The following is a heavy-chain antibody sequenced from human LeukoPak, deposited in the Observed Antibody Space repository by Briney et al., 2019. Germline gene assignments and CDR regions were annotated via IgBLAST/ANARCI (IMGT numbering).Heavy chain of an antibody. Sequence: GGSLRLSCAASGFTFDDYAMHWVRQAPGKGLEWVSRISGDGGSTYYADSVKGRFTISRDNSKNSLYLQMNSLRTGDTALYYCAKSAVGYCSGGSCYGLDYWGQGTLVTVSS. CDR2: ISGDGGST. CDR3: AKSAVGYCSGGSCYGLDY. D-gene: IGHD2-15*01. CDR1: GFTFDDYA. V-gene: IGHV3-43*02. J-gene: IGHJ4*02.